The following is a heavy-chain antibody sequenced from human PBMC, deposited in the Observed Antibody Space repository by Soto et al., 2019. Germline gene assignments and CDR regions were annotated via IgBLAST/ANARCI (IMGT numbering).Heavy chain of an antibody. CDR1: GLTFSSIW. CDR3: VRNAF. CDR2: INQDGRET. D-gene: IGHD3-3*02. J-gene: IGHJ4*01. Sequence: LRLSCVMSGLTFSSIWVGWVRLTPGKGLEWVANINQDGRETAYVDSVKGRFIISRDNAKSSFYLQMNSLRAEDTAVYYCVRNAFWGHGTLVTVSS. V-gene: IGHV3-7*02.